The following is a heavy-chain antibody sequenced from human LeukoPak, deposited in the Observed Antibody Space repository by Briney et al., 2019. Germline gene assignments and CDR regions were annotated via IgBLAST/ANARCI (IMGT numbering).Heavy chain of an antibody. CDR3: ARDQGGSSGREFDP. V-gene: IGHV3-7*03. J-gene: IGHJ5*02. D-gene: IGHD6-13*01. CDR1: GLTISNSW. CDR2: TKQDGSEK. Sequence: GGSLRLSCAASGLTISNSWVSWVRQAPGKGLEWVANTKQDGSEKYYVDSVKGRFTISRDNAKNSLYLQMNSLRAEGTAVYYCARDQGGSSGREFDPWGQGTLVTVSS.